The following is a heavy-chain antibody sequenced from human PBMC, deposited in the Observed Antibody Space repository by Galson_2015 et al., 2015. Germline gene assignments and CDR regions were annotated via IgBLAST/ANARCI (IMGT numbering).Heavy chain of an antibody. CDR2: ISSGGITI. Sequence: SLRLSCAASGFTFSSYEMNWVRQAPGKGLEWVSYISSGGITIYYADSVKGRFTVSRDNARNSLYLQMNSLRAEDTAVYCCARGYDYGTRFQHWGQGTLVTVSS. CDR3: ARGYDYGTRFQH. J-gene: IGHJ1*01. D-gene: IGHD4-17*01. V-gene: IGHV3-48*03. CDR1: GFTFSSYE.